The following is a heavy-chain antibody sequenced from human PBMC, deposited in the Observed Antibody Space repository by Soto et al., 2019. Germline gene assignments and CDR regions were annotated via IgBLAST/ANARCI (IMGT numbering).Heavy chain of an antibody. CDR1: GFTFSSYA. Sequence: GGSLRLSCAASGFTFSSYAMSWVRQAPGKGLEWVSAISGSGGSTYYADSVKGRFTISRDNSKNTLYLQMNSLRAEDTAVYYCACGYSSGWWTGIYYWGKGTLVPVSS. D-gene: IGHD6-19*01. V-gene: IGHV3-23*01. J-gene: IGHJ4*02. CDR3: ACGYSSGWWTGIYY. CDR2: ISGSGGST.